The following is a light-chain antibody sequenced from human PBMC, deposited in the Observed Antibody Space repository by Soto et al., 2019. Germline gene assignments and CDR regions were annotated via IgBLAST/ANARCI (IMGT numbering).Light chain of an antibody. V-gene: IGLV1-40*01. CDR3: QSYDSSLSNV. CDR1: GSNIGAGYD. J-gene: IGLJ1*01. CDR2: GNS. Sequence: QSFLTQPPSVSVAPGQRVTISCTGSGSNIGAGYDVHWYQQLPGTAPKLLIYGNSNRPSGVPDRFSGSKSGTSASLAITGLQAEDEADYYCQSYDSSLSNVFGTGTKVTVL.